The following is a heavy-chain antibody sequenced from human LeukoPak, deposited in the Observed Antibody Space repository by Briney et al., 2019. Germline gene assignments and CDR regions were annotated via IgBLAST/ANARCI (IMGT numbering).Heavy chain of an antibody. CDR2: IKQDGSDK. J-gene: IGHJ4*02. CDR3: ARDPGVAATAGVFDY. V-gene: IGHV3-7*01. CDR1: GFTFNTYA. Sequence: GGSLRLSCSASGFTFNTYAMTWVRQAPGKGLEWVANIKQDGSDKYYVDSVKGRFTVSRDNAKNSLSLQMNSLRAEDTAVYYCARDPGVAATAGVFDYWGQGTLVTVSS. D-gene: IGHD2-15*01.